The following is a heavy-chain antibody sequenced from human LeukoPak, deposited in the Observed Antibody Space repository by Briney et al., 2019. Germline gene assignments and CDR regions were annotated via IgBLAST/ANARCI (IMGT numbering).Heavy chain of an antibody. J-gene: IGHJ4*02. V-gene: IGHV4-4*07. CDR3: AREGSRDYDILTGYYYFDY. CDR2: IYTSGST. CDR1: GGSISSYY. D-gene: IGHD3-9*01. Sequence: SETLSLTCTVSGGSISSYYWSWIRQPAGKGLEWIGRIYTSGSTNYNPSLKSRVTMSVDTSKNQFSLKLSSVTAADTAVYYCAREGSRDYDILTGYYYFDYWGQGTLATVSS.